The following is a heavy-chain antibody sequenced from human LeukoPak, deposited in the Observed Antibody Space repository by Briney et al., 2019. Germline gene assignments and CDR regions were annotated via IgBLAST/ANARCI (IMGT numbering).Heavy chain of an antibody. V-gene: IGHV3-66*01. D-gene: IGHD2-2*01. Sequence: PGGSLRLSCAASGFTVSSNYMSWVRQAPGKGLEWVSVIYSGGSTYYADSVKGRFTISRDNSKNTLYLQMNSLRAEDTAVYYCASSAHVSVPRDAFDIWGQGTMVTVSS. CDR1: GFTVSSNY. CDR2: IYSGGST. CDR3: ASSAHVSVPRDAFDI. J-gene: IGHJ3*02.